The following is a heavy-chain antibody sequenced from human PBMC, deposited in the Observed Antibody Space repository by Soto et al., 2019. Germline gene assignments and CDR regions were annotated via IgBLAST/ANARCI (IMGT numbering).Heavy chain of an antibody. V-gene: IGHV3-11*01. J-gene: IGHJ4*02. D-gene: IGHD3-3*01. CDR3: ASHYDMWSGYLSPVDY. CDR1: GYTFSDYY. CDR2: IDTSSTKI. Sequence: QVQLVESGGDLVKRGGSLRLSCAASGYTFSDYYMSWIRQAPGKGLEWISYIDTSSTKIYYADSVKGRFTISRDNAKNSQYLELNSLRAEDTAVYYCASHYDMWSGYLSPVDYWGKGTLVTVSS.